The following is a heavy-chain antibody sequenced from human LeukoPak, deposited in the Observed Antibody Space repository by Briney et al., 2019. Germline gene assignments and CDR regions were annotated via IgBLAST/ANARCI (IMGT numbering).Heavy chain of an antibody. CDR2: INPNSGGT. CDR3: ARESAAGSYFDY. Sequence: ASVKVSCKASGYTFTSYAMNWVRQAPGQGLEWMGWINPNSGGTNYAQKFQGWVTMTRDTSISTAYMELSRLRSDDTAVYYCARESAAGSYFDYWGQGTLVTVSS. D-gene: IGHD6-13*01. CDR1: GYTFTSYA. V-gene: IGHV1-2*04. J-gene: IGHJ4*02.